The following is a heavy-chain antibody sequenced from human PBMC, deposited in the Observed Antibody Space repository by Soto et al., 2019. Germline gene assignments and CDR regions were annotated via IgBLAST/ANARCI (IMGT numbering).Heavy chain of an antibody. CDR2: INAGNGNT. J-gene: IGHJ4*02. CDR3: ARTGFYYYGSGSPVAVDY. V-gene: IGHV1-3*01. D-gene: IGHD3-10*01. CDR1: GYTFTSYA. Sequence: ASVKVSCKASGYTFTSYAMHWVRQAPGQRLEWMGWINAGNGNTKYSQKFQGRVTITRDTSTSTAYMELRSLRSDDTAVYFCARTGFYYYGSGSPVAVDYWGQGTLVTVSS.